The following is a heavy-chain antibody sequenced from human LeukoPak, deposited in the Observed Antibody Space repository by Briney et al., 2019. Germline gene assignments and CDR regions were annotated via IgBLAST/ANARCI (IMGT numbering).Heavy chain of an antibody. V-gene: IGHV4-30-4*01. J-gene: IGHJ5*02. D-gene: IGHD3-16*02. CDR3: ATAPYEYIWGTYRTNWFDP. Sequence: PSGTLSLTCTVSGGAICGGVYYWGWVRQPPGRGMEWHGYSYYSGNTYYNPSLKSRVTISMDTSKNQFSLKLNSMTAADTAVYYCATAPYEYIWGTYRTNWFDPWGQGTLVTISS. CDR2: SYYSGNT. CDR1: GGAICGGVYY.